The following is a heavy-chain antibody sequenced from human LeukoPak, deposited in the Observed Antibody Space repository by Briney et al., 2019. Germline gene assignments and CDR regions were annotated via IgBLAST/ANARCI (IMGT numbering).Heavy chain of an antibody. CDR2: VEHDGSRT. Sequence: GGSLRLSCAASGFTFTSYWMHWVRQPPGKGLVWVSRVEHDGSRTAYADSVTGRCTISRDNARNMVYLQMNSLRAEDTAVYYCARVRYYGSGSYLASRYGMDVWGQGTTVTVSS. CDR3: ARVRYYGSGSYLASRYGMDV. V-gene: IGHV3-74*01. J-gene: IGHJ6*02. CDR1: GFTFTSYW. D-gene: IGHD3-10*01.